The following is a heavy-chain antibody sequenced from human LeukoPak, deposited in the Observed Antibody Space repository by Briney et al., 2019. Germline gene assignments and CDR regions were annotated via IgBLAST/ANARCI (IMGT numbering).Heavy chain of an antibody. V-gene: IGHV4-59*08. CDR1: GGSISSYY. J-gene: IGHJ5*02. CDR2: IYYSGST. Sequence: SETLSLTCIVSGGSISSYYWSWIRQPPGKELEWIGYIYYSGSTNYNSSLKSRVTISVDTSKNQFSLRLASVTAADSAVYYCAPYSSVQGWFDPWGQGTLVTVSS. CDR3: APYSSVQGWFDP. D-gene: IGHD3-22*01.